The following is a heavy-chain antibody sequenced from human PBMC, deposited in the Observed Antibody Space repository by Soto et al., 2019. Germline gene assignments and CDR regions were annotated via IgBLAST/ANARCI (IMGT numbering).Heavy chain of an antibody. J-gene: IGHJ6*02. D-gene: IGHD2-2*01. CDR2: INHSGST. CDR3: ARDGGAPYCSSTSCQGGNYYYYGMDV. V-gene: IGHV4-34*01. Sequence: SETLSLTCAGNGGSFSVYYWNWIRQPPGKGLEWIGKINHSGSTNYNPSLKSRVTISVDTSKNQFSLKLSSVTAADTAVNYRARDGGAPYCSSTSCQGGNYYYYGMDVWGQETTVTFSS. CDR1: GGSFSVYY.